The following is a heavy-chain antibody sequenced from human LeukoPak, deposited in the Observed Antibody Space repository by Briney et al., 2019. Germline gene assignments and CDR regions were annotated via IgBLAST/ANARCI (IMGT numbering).Heavy chain of an antibody. V-gene: IGHV3-30*18. Sequence: GGSLRLSCGASGFTFSSYAMAWVRQAPGKGLEWVAVISYDGSNKYYADSVKGRFTISRDNSKNTLYLQMNSLRAEDTAVYYCAKDRGRDTAMVSYYYYYGMDVWGQGTTVTVSS. CDR3: AKDRGRDTAMVSYYYYYGMDV. CDR1: GFTFSSYA. D-gene: IGHD5-18*01. J-gene: IGHJ6*02. CDR2: ISYDGSNK.